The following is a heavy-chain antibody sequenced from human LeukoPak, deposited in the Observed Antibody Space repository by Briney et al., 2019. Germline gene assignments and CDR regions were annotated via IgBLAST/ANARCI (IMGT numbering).Heavy chain of an antibody. V-gene: IGHV4-34*01. CDR3: ARGAGGAVAGSYFDY. J-gene: IGHJ4*02. CDR1: GGSFSGYY. CDR2: INHSGST. D-gene: IGHD6-19*01. Sequence: SETLSLTRAVYGGSFSGYYWSWIRQPPWKGLEWIGEINHSGSTNYNPSLKSRVTISVDTSKNQFSLKLSSVTAADTAVYFCARGAGGAVAGSYFDYWGQGTLVTVSS.